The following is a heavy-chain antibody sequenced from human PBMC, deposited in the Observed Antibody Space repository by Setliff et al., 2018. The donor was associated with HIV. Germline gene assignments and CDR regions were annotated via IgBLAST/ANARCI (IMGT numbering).Heavy chain of an antibody. J-gene: IGHJ6*03. CDR2: IIPILGVA. D-gene: IGHD3-3*01. Sequence: ASVKVSCKVSGYTLTELSIHWVRQAPGKGLDWMGRIIPILGVANYAQRFQGKVTITADKSTSTAYMELTSLRFDDTAMYYCVRGVQSPPHYSYYYMDVWGEGTMVTVSS. CDR1: GYTLTELS. CDR3: VRGVQSPPHYSYYYMDV. V-gene: IGHV1-69*04.